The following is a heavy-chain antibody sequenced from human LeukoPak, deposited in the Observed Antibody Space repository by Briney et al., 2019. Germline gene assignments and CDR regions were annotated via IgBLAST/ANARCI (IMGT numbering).Heavy chain of an antibody. CDR2: VYYSGST. V-gene: IGHV4-59*13. CDR1: GGSISTYY. D-gene: IGHD5-18*01. J-gene: IGHJ6*02. CDR3: ARDRLPYSYGYGLDV. Sequence: SETLSLTCSVPGGSISTYYWSWIRQPPGKGLGWIGYVYYSGSTNYNPSLRSRVTISVDTYKNQSSLKLTSVTAADTAVYYCARDRLPYSYGYGLDVWGQGTTVTVS.